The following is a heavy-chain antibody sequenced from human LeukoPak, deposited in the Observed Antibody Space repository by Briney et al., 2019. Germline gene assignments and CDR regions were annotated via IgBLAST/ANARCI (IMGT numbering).Heavy chain of an antibody. CDR1: GFTFSSYA. D-gene: IGHD2-21*01. V-gene: IGHV3-23*01. CDR3: AKYRYCGGDCYGVSFDY. CDR2: ISVSGGST. Sequence: GGSLRLSFAASGFTFSSYAMSSVRQAPGKGLEWGSAISVSGGSTYYADSVKGRFTISRDNSNNTLYLQMTSLTAEDTAVYYCAKYRYCGGDCYGVSFDYWGQGTLVTVSS. J-gene: IGHJ4*02.